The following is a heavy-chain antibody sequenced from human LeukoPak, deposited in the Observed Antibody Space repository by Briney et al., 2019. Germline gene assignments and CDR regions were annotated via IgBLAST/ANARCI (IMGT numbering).Heavy chain of an antibody. J-gene: IGHJ4*02. CDR2: KKEDGSEN. CDR1: GFTFSSYW. CDR3: TRYCISTSCFRVFDY. D-gene: IGHD2-2*01. Sequence: GGSLRLSCAASGFTFSSYWMSWVRQAPGKGLEWVANKKEDGSENYYVDSVKGRFTISRDNAKTSLYLQMNSLRGEDTAVYYCTRYCISTSCFRVFDYWGQGTLVIVSS. V-gene: IGHV3-7*01.